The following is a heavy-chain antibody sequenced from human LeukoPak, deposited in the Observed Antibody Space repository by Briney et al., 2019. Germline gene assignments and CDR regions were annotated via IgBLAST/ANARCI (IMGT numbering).Heavy chain of an antibody. CDR3: ARGASGIAFDI. V-gene: IGHV3-7*01. CDR2: IKQDGSEE. D-gene: IGHD1-1*01. J-gene: IGHJ3*02. CDR1: GFTFSSYW. Sequence: GGSLRLSCAASGFTFSSYWMSWVRQAPGKGLEWVANIKQDGSEEYYVDSVKGRFTISRDNAKNSLYLQMNSLRAEDTAVYYCARGASGIAFDIWGQGTMVTVSS.